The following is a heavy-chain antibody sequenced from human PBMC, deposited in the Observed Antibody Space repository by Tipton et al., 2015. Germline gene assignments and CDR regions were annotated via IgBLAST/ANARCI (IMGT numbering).Heavy chain of an antibody. V-gene: IGHV6-1*01. CDR3: ARGTPISAGYNWFDS. CDR1: GDSVSNNSAS. CDR2: TYYRSKWYN. Sequence: GLVKPSQTLSLTCAISGDSVSNNSASWNWIRQSPSRGLEWLGRTYYRSKWYNDYAVSVKGRVIIDPDTSKSQFSLQLNSVTPEDTAVYFCARGTPISAGYNWFDSWGQGTLVTVSS. D-gene: IGHD6-13*01. J-gene: IGHJ5*01.